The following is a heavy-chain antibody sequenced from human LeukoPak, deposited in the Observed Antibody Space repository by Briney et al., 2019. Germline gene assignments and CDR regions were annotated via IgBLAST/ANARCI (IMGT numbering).Heavy chain of an antibody. Sequence: PSETLSLTCAVYGGSFSGYYWSWIRQPPGKGLEWIGEINHSGSTNYNPSLKSRVTISVDTSKNQFSLKLSSVTAADTAVYYCARWAYSTSWYGVRYFAYWGQGTLVTVYS. J-gene: IGHJ4*02. V-gene: IGHV4-34*01. CDR1: GGSFSGYY. D-gene: IGHD6-13*01. CDR3: ARWAYSTSWYGVRYFAY. CDR2: INHSGST.